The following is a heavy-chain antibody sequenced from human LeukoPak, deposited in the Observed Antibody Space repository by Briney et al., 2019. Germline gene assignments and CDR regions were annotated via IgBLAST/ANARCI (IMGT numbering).Heavy chain of an antibody. CDR3: ARDRGAESGPPESRPPLDY. CDR2: IIPVFDVP. D-gene: IGHD3-10*01. CDR1: GGSFSTYA. V-gene: IGHV1-69*04. Sequence: SVKVSCKTSGGSFSTYAISWVRQAPGQGLEWMGRIIPVFDVPNYAPKFQGRVTITADKSTTTAYMELSNLKSEDTGVYFCARDRGAESGPPESRPPLDYWGQGTLVTVSS. J-gene: IGHJ4*02.